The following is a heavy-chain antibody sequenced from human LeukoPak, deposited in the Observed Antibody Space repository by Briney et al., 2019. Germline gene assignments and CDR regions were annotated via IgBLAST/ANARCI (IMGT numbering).Heavy chain of an antibody. J-gene: IGHJ4*02. CDR1: GFPISTNY. V-gene: IGHV3-66*01. CDR2: IYGGGST. Sequence: PGGSLRLSCAASGFPISTNYMSWVRQAPGKGLEWVSVIYGGGSTNYADSVKGRFTISRDNSKNTLYLQMNSLRAEDTAVYYCAKGYSYGYSMVYWGQGTLVTVSS. CDR3: AKGYSYGYSMVY. D-gene: IGHD5-18*01.